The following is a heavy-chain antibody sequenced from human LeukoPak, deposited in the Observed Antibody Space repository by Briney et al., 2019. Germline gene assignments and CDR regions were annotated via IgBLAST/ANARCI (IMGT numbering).Heavy chain of an antibody. CDR3: ARPNYYYDISGYWPPWAFDY. CDR2: IRPDGSAQ. D-gene: IGHD3-22*01. CDR1: GLSFSLYW. J-gene: IGHJ4*02. Sequence: GGSLRLSCAASGLSFSLYWMSWVRQVPGEGLEWVADIRPDGSAQYYLDSVKGRFTISGDNALNSLYLQMNTLRVEDTAVYYCARPNYYYDISGYWPPWAFDYWGQGTLVSVSS. V-gene: IGHV3-7*01.